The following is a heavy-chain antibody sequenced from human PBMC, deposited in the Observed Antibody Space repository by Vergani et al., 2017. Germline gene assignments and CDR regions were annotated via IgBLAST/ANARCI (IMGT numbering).Heavy chain of an antibody. CDR3: AKDGMVLGGGTYYYYGMDV. CDR2: IRYDGSNK. CDR1: GFTFSSYG. D-gene: IGHD2-8*01. J-gene: IGHJ6*02. V-gene: IGHV3-30*02. Sequence: QVQLVESGGGVVQPGGSLRLSCAASGFTFSSYGMHWVRQAPGKGLEWVAFIRYDGSNKYYADSVKGRFTISRDNSKNTLYLQMNSLRAEDTAVYYCAKDGMVLGGGTYYYYGMDVWGQGTTVTVSS.